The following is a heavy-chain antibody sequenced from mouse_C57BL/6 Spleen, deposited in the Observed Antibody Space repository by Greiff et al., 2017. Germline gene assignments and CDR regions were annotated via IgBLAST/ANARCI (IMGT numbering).Heavy chain of an antibody. V-gene: IGHV1-76*01. CDR3: ARDHYGSSYAMDY. J-gene: IGHJ4*01. Sequence: QVQLKQSGAELVRPGASVKLSCKASGYTFTDYYINWVKQRPGQGLEWIARIYPGSGNTYYNEKFKGKATLTAEKSSSTAYMQLSSLTSEDSAVYFCARDHYGSSYAMDYWGQGTSVTVSS. CDR1: GYTFTDYY. D-gene: IGHD1-1*01. CDR2: IYPGSGNT.